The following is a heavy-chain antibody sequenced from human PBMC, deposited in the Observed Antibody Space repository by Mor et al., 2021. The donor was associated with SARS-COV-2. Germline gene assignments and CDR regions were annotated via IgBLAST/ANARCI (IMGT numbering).Heavy chain of an antibody. CDR3: ARGSGAEAWSVDY. V-gene: IGHV3-30-3*01. CDR1: YS. J-gene: IGHJ4*02. Sequence: YSMHWVRQAPGKGLEWVALVSSDGSNEYYADSVKGRFSISRDNSRNTLYLQVNSLRDEDSALYYCARGSGAEAWSVDYWGQ. D-gene: IGHD3-10*01. CDR2: VSSDGSNE.